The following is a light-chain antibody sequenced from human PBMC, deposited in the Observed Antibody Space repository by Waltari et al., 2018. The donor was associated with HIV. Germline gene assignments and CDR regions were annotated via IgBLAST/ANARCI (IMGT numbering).Light chain of an antibody. J-gene: IGLJ3*02. Sequence: QSVLTQPPSVSGAPGQRVTIPCSWMRSHIGGRFDVHWYQQMPCTAPKLPIYVNSNRPSGVPDRFSGSKSGTSASLAITGLQAEDEADYYCQSYDSSLSGSVFGGGTKLTVL. CDR1: RSHIGGRFD. CDR3: QSYDSSLSGSV. CDR2: VNS. V-gene: IGLV1-40*01.